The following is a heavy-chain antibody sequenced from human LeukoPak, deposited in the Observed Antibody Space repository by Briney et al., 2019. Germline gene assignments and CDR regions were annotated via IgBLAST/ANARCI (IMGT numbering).Heavy chain of an antibody. CDR2: IRSKANSYAT. J-gene: IGHJ4*02. D-gene: IGHD3-22*01. Sequence: GGSLRLSCAASGFTFSGSAMHWVRQASGKGLEWVGRIRSKANSYATAYAASVKGRFTISRDNSKNTLYLQMNSLRAEDTAVYYCAGRGKRVYYDVGYFDYWGQGTLVTVSS. V-gene: IGHV3-73*01. CDR3: AGRGKRVYYDVGYFDY. CDR1: GFTFSGSA.